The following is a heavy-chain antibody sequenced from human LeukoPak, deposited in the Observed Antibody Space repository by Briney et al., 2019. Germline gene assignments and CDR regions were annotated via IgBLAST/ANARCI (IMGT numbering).Heavy chain of an antibody. Sequence: PGGSLRLSCAASGFSVSDNYMNWVRQAPGKGLEWVSVLYSGGGGGSIYYADSVKGRFTLSRDNSQNTVYLQMNSLRAEDTAVYYCASGGIYYGAAFDFWGQGTLVTVSS. V-gene: IGHV3-53*01. CDR3: ASGGIYYGAAFDF. D-gene: IGHD1-26*01. CDR1: GFSVSDNY. J-gene: IGHJ4*02. CDR2: LYSGGGGGSI.